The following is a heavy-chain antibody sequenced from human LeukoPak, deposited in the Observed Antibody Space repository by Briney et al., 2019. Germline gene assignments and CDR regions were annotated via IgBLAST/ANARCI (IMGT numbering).Heavy chain of an antibody. CDR1: GGSISSSGYY. V-gene: IGHV4-39*07. CDR2: IYFSGST. Sequence: SETLSLTCTVSGGSISSSGYYWGWIRQPPGKGLEWIGSIYFSGSTYYNPSLKSRVTISADKSKNQFSLKLSSVTAADTAVYYCARVYDGYAFDIWGQGTMVTVSS. J-gene: IGHJ3*02. CDR3: ARVYDGYAFDI. D-gene: IGHD1-1*01.